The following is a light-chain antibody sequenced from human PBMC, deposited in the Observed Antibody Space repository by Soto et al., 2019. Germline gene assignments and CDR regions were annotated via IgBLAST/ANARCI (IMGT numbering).Light chain of an antibody. CDR1: QSVSSN. Sequence: EIVVTQSPATLSLSPGERATLSCMSSQSVSSNLAWYQQKPGQAPRLLIYGASTRATGIPARFSGSGSGTEFTLTISSLQSEDFAVYYCQQYNNWLGTFGQGTKVDIX. V-gene: IGKV3-15*01. CDR3: QQYNNWLGT. CDR2: GAS. J-gene: IGKJ1*01.